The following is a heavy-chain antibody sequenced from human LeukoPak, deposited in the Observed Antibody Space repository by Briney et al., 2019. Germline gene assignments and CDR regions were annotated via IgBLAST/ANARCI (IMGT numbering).Heavy chain of an antibody. V-gene: IGHV3-30*02. J-gene: IGHJ3*02. CDR2: IRYDGSNK. D-gene: IGHD2-2*01. CDR3: AKDRGYCSSTSCYFNRIDAFDI. Sequence: GGSLRLSCAASGFTFSSYSMNWVRQAPGKGLEWVAFIRYDGSNKYYADSVKGRFTISRDNSKNTLYLQMNSLRAEDTAVYYCAKDRGYCSSTSCYFNRIDAFDIWGQGTMVTVSS. CDR1: GFTFSSYS.